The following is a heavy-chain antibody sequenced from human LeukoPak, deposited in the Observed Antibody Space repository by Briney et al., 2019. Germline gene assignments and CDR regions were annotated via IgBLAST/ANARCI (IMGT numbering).Heavy chain of an antibody. CDR3: ARGAWVWFDP. CDR2: INPNSGGT. D-gene: IGHD3-16*01. CDR1: GYTFTVYY. J-gene: IGHJ5*02. V-gene: IGHV1-2*02. Sequence: ASVTVSFTASGYTFTVYYMHWVRQAPGQGEGGMGWINPNSGGTNYAQKFQGRVTMTRDTSISTAYMELSRLRSDDTAAYYCARGAWVWFDPWGQGTLVTVSS.